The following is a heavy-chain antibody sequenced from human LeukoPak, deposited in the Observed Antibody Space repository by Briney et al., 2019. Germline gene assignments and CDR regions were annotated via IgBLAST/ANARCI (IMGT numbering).Heavy chain of an antibody. Sequence: SSETLSLTCAVYGGSFSGYYWSWIRQPPGKGLEWIGEINHSGSTNYNPSLKSRVTISVDTSKNQFSLKLSSVTAADTAVYYCARGKQLWVRWTSNFDYWGQGTLVTVSS. CDR1: GGSFSGYY. V-gene: IGHV4-34*01. D-gene: IGHD5-18*01. CDR2: INHSGST. J-gene: IGHJ4*02. CDR3: ARGKQLWVRWTSNFDY.